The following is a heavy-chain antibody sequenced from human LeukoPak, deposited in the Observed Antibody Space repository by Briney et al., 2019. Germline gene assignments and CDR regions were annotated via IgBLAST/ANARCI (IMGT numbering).Heavy chain of an antibody. CDR1: GGSISSYY. D-gene: IGHD2-2*01. J-gene: IGHJ5*02. V-gene: IGHV4-59*08. Sequence: KSLETLSLTCTVSGGSISSYYWSWIRQPPGKGLEWIGYIYYSGSTNYNPSLKSRVTISVDTSKNQFSLKLSSVTAADTAVYYCARQDVVVVPEEEGNWFDPWGQGTLVTVSS. CDR3: ARQDVVVVPEEEGNWFDP. CDR2: IYYSGST.